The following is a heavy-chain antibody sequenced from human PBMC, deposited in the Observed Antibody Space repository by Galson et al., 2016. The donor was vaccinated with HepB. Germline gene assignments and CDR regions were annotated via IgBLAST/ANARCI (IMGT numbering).Heavy chain of an antibody. CDR2: ISYDGSTK. J-gene: IGHJ4*02. Sequence: SLRLSCAASGFIFSNYALHWVRQAPGKGLEWMAVISYDGSTKYYAESVEGRFTISRDNSKNTLYLQMNRLRGEDTAIYYCARADFVGATPLGYWGQGMLVSVSS. V-gene: IGHV3-30*04. CDR3: ARADFVGATPLGY. CDR1: GFIFSNYA. D-gene: IGHD1-26*01.